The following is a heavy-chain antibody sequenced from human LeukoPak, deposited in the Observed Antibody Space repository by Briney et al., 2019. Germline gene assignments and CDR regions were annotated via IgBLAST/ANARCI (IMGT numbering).Heavy chain of an antibody. J-gene: IGHJ4*02. Sequence: SETLSLTCTVSGGSISSSSYYWGWIRQPPGKGLEWIGSIYYSGSTYYNPSLKSRVTISVDTSKNQFSLKLSSVTAADTAVYYCARTRYYDILTGYYPIDYWGQGTLVTVSS. CDR2: IYYSGST. CDR3: ARTRYYDILTGYYPIDY. CDR1: GGSISSSSYY. V-gene: IGHV4-39*01. D-gene: IGHD3-9*01.